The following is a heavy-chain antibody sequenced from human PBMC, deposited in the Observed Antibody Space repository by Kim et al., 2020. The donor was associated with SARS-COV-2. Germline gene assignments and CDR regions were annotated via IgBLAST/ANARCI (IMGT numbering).Heavy chain of an antibody. Sequence: GESLKISCKGSGYSFTSYWIGWVRQMPGKGLEWMGIIYPGDSDTRYSPSFQGQVTISADKSISTAYLQWSSLKASDTAMYYCARGNWNRTPPGGLDHPNWFDPWGQGTLFTVSS. J-gene: IGHJ5*02. CDR3: ARGNWNRTPPGGLDHPNWFDP. CDR1: GYSFTSYW. CDR2: IYPGDSDT. V-gene: IGHV5-51*01. D-gene: IGHD1-1*01.